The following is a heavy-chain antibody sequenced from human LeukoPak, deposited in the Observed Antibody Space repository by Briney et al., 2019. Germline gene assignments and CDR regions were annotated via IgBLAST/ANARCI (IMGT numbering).Heavy chain of an antibody. CDR1: GGSISSSSYY. V-gene: IGHV4-39*07. CDR2: IYYSGST. D-gene: IGHD3-22*01. J-gene: IGHJ4*02. CDR3: ARIYDSSGYYLDY. Sequence: SETLSLTCTVSGGSISSSSYYWGWIRQPPGKGLEWIGSIYYSGSTYYNPSLKSRVTISLDTSKNQFSLKLSSVTAADTAVYYCARIYDSSGYYLDYWGQGTLVTVSS.